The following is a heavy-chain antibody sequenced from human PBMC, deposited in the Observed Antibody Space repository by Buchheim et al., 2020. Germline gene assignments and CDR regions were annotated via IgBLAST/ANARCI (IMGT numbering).Heavy chain of an antibody. Sequence: QVQLRESGPGLVKPSGTLSLTCAVSGGSISSGYWWSWVRQSPGKGLQWIGEIFHSGTTNYNPPLKRRVNIPLDRSKNHFSLNLNSVTAADTAVYYCVGGGATVYGMDVWGQGTT. CDR1: GGSISSGYW. J-gene: IGHJ6*02. D-gene: IGHD1-26*01. CDR2: IFHSGTT. CDR3: VGGGATVYGMDV. V-gene: IGHV4-4*02.